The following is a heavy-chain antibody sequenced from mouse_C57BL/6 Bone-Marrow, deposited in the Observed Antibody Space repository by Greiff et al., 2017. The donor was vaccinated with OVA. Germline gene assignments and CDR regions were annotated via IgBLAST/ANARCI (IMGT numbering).Heavy chain of an antibody. V-gene: IGHV1-53*01. D-gene: IGHD2-5*01. J-gene: IGHJ4*01. Sequence: QVHVKQPGTELVKPGASVKLSCKASGYTFTSYWMHWVKQRPGQGLEWIGNINPSNGGTNYNEKFKSKATLTVDKSSSTAYMQLSSLTSEDSAVYYCARWGSNHYYAMDYWGQGTSVTVSS. CDR3: ARWGSNHYYAMDY. CDR2: INPSNGGT. CDR1: GYTFTSYW.